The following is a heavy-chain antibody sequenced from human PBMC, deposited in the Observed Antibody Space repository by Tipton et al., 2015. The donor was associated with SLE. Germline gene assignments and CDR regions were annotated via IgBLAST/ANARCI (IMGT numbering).Heavy chain of an antibody. Sequence: GSLRLSCAASGFTFSSYAMSWVRQAPGKGLEWVSAISGSGGSTYYADAVKGRFTISRDNSKNTLYLQMNSLRAEDTAVYYCAKSPVLMVYAPFGYWGQGTLVTVSS. D-gene: IGHD2-8*01. V-gene: IGHV3-23*01. CDR1: GFTFSSYA. CDR2: ISGSGGST. J-gene: IGHJ4*02. CDR3: AKSPVLMVYAPFGY.